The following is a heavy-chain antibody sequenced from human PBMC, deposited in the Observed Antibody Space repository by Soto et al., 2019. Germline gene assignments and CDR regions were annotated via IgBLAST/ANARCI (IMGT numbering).Heavy chain of an antibody. D-gene: IGHD3-22*01. CDR1: AGTLRRCS. Sequence: ARRDWWRGSAGTLRRCSKPVCRLAPGKTQDALAVISYDGSNKYYADSVKGRFTISRDNSKNTLYLQMNSLRAEDTAVYYCAKDTEAYCSSGRRPWHW. CDR3: AKDTEAYCSSGRRPWH. V-gene: IGHV3-30-3*01. J-gene: IGHJ1*01. CDR2: ISYDGSNK.